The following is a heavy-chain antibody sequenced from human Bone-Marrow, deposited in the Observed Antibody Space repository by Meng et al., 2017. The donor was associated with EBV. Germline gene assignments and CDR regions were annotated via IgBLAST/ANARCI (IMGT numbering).Heavy chain of an antibody. V-gene: IGHV4-39*07. J-gene: IGHJ4*02. CDR2: IYYSGST. CDR1: GGSISSSSYY. CDR3: ARTPRSSSHLFDY. Sequence: PQESGPGLVKPSETLSLTCTVSGGSISSSSYYWGWIRQPPGKGLEWIGSIYYSGSTYYNPSLKSRVTISVDTSKNQFSLKLSSVTAADTAVYYCARTPRSSSHLFDYWGQGTLVTVSS. D-gene: IGHD6-13*01.